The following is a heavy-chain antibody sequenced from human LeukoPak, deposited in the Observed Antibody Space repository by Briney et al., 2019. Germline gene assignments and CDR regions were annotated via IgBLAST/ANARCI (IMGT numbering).Heavy chain of an antibody. V-gene: IGHV3-33*01. CDR1: GFTFSSYG. J-gene: IGHJ4*02. Sequence: GGSLRLSCAASGFTFSSYGMHWVRQAPGKGLEWVAVIWYDGSNKYYADSVKGRFTISRDNSKSTLYLQMNSLRAEDTAVYYCARVADPFTGAYYFDYWGQGTLVTVSS. CDR3: ARVADPFTGAYYFDY. CDR2: IWYDGSNK. D-gene: IGHD3-10*01.